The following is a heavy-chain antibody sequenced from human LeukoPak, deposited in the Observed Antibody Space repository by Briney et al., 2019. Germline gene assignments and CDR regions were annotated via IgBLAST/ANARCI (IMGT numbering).Heavy chain of an antibody. D-gene: IGHD1-26*01. CDR1: GYTLTELS. CDR2: FDPEDGET. CDR3: ATRGVGATFQFFDY. J-gene: IGHJ4*02. V-gene: IGHV1-24*01. Sequence: ASVKVSCKVSGYTLTELSMHWVRQAPGKGLEWMGGFDPEDGETIYAQKFQGRVTMTEDPSTDTAYMELSSLRSEDTAVYYCATRGVGATFQFFDYWGQGTLVTVSS.